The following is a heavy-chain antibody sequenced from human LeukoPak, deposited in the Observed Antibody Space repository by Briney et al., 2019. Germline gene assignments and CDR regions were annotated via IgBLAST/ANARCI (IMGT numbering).Heavy chain of an antibody. J-gene: IGHJ5*02. CDR1: GGSFSGYY. Sequence: SETLSLTCAVYGGSFSGYYWSWIRQPPGKGLEWIGEINHSGSTNYNPSLKSRVTISVDTSKNQFSLKLNSVTAADTAVYYCARGAGYDSSGYYYVRRWFDPWGQGTLVTVSS. D-gene: IGHD3-22*01. CDR3: ARGAGYDSSGYYYVRRWFDP. CDR2: INHSGST. V-gene: IGHV4-34*01.